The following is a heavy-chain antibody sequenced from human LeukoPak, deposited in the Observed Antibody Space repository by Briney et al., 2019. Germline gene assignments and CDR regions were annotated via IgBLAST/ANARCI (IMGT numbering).Heavy chain of an antibody. CDR3: ARDPRPSYDSSDYYYPGDY. D-gene: IGHD3-22*01. CDR2: INPSGGST. V-gene: IGHV1-46*01. Sequence: GASVKVSCKASGYTFTSYYMHWVRQAPEQGLEWMAIINPSGGSTNYAQKFQGRVTMTRDTSTSTVYMELSSLRSEDTAVYYCARDPRPSYDSSDYYYPGDYWGQGTLVTVSS. CDR1: GYTFTSYY. J-gene: IGHJ4*02.